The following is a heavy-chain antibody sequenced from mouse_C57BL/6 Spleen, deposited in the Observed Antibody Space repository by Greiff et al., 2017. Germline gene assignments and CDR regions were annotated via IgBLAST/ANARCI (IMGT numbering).Heavy chain of an antibody. CDR2: IYPRDGST. CDR3: SYLGRSHDRFFDG. J-gene: IGHJ1*01. D-gene: IGHD1-1*01. CDR1: GYTFTSYD. Sequence: VKVVESGPELVKPGASVKLSCKASGYTFTSYDINWVKQRPGQGLEWIGWIYPRDGSTKYNEKFKGKATLTVDTSSSTAYMELPSLTSGDSAVYFRSYLGRSHDRFFDGLGTRDTVTVSS. V-gene: IGHV1-85*01.